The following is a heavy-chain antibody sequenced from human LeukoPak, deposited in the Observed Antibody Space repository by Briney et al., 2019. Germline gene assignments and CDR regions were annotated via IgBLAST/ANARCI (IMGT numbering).Heavy chain of an antibody. D-gene: IGHD5-12*01. Sequence: GGSLRLSRAASGFTVSSNYMSWVRQAPGKGLEWVSVIYSGGSTYYADSVKGRFTISRDNSKNTLYLQMNSLRAEDTAVYYCARGSYSGYDYVGYFDHWGQGTLVTVSS. CDR2: IYSGGST. J-gene: IGHJ4*02. V-gene: IGHV3-66*02. CDR1: GFTVSSNY. CDR3: ARGSYSGYDYVGYFDH.